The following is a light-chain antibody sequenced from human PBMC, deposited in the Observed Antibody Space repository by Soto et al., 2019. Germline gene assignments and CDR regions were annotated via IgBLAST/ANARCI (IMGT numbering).Light chain of an antibody. Sequence: ESQMTQSPDSLTASERDRVTITGRPSNNNNSYLNWYQQKPGKAPKLLSYAASSLQSGVPSRFSGSGSGTDFTLTISSLQPEDSATYYCQQSYSTPSITFGQGTRLEIK. CDR3: QQSYSTPSIT. CDR2: AAS. CDR1: NNNNSY. V-gene: IGKV1-39*01. J-gene: IGKJ5*01.